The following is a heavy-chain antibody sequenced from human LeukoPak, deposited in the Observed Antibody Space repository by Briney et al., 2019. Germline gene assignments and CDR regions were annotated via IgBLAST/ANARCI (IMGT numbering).Heavy chain of an antibody. CDR1: GYTFTSYY. V-gene: IGHV1-46*01. Sequence: GASVKVSCKASGYTFTSYYMHWVRQAPGQGLEWMGIINPSGGSTSYAQQFQGRVTMTRDMSTSTVYMELSSLGSGEPAVYYWARGGGYEIVGLRPWGQGPWSPSPQ. D-gene: IGHD5-12*01. CDR2: INPSGGST. CDR3: ARGGGYEIVGLRP. J-gene: IGHJ5*02.